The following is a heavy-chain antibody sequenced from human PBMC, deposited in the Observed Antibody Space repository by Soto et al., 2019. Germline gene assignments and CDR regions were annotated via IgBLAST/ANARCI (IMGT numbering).Heavy chain of an antibody. Sequence: SETLSLTCAVSGGSISSGGYSWSWIRQPPGKGLEWIGYIYHSGSTYYNPSLKSRVTISVDRSKNQFSLKLSSVTAADTAVYYCARDGEGGIDYWGQGTLVTVSS. D-gene: IGHD1-1*01. CDR2: IYHSGST. V-gene: IGHV4-30-2*01. CDR1: GGSISSGGYS. CDR3: ARDGEGGIDY. J-gene: IGHJ4*02.